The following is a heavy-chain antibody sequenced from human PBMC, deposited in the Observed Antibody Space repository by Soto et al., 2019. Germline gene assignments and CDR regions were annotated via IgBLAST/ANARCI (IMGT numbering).Heavy chain of an antibody. D-gene: IGHD5-12*01. V-gene: IGHV4-34*01. CDR1: GGSFSGYY. J-gene: IGHJ4*02. CDR2: INHSGST. CDR3: AGGRGHGYKPLDY. Sequence: SETLSLTCAVYGGSFSGYYWSWIRQPPGKGLEWIGEINHSGSTNYNPSLKSRVTISVDTSKNQFSLKLSSVTAADTAVYYCAGGRGHGYKPLDYWGQGTLVTVSS.